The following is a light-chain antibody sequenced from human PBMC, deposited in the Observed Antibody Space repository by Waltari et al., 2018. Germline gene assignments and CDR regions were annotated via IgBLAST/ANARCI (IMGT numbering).Light chain of an antibody. V-gene: IGLV2-23*02. CDR1: SSNVGSYKL. CDR2: EVD. CDR3: CSYAGSTFV. J-gene: IGLJ7*01. Sequence: QSALTQPASVSGSPGQSLTISCSGSSSNVGSYKLVSWYQQNPGKAPKLMIYEVDKRASGIPGRFSGSKSDSTASLTISGLQAEDEAVYYCCSYAGSTFVFGGGTQLTVL.